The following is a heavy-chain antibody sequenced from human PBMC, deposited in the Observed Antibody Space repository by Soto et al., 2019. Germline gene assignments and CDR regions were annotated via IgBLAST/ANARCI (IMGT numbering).Heavy chain of an antibody. CDR1: GGSISSYY. J-gene: IGHJ4*02. Sequence: LSLTCTVSGGSISSYYWSWIRQPPGKGLEWIGYIYYSGSTNYNPSLKSRVTISVDTSKNQFSLKLSSVTAADTAVYYCARARGGGYSYGYYPFDYWGQGTLVTVSS. CDR2: IYYSGST. CDR3: ARARGGGYSYGYYPFDY. D-gene: IGHD5-18*01. V-gene: IGHV4-59*01.